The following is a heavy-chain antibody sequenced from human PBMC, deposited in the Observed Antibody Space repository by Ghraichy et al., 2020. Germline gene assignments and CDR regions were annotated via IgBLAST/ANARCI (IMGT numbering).Heavy chain of an antibody. CDR2: ISGSGGST. D-gene: IGHD6-19*01. CDR3: ARGIAVAGEGHY. Sequence: GGSLRLSCAASGFTFSSYAMSWVRQAPGKGLEWVSAISGSGGSTYYADSVKGRFTISRDNSKNTLYLQMNSLRAEDTAVYYCARGIAVAGEGHYWGQGTLVTVSS. J-gene: IGHJ4*02. CDR1: GFTFSSYA. V-gene: IGHV3-23*01.